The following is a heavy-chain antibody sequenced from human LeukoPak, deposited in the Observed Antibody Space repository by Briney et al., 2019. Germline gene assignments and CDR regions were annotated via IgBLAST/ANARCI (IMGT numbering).Heavy chain of an antibody. CDR1: GFIFSIYS. D-gene: IGHD3-16*01. V-gene: IGHV3-21*01. Sequence: GGSLRLSCAASGFIFSIYSMNWVRQAPGKGLEWVSSISNDGNYIYYADSVKGRFTISRDNAKNSLYLQMNGLRPEDTAVYYCARPAYTAAYDLWGQGTMVTVSS. J-gene: IGHJ3*01. CDR3: ARPAYTAAYDL. CDR2: ISNDGNYI.